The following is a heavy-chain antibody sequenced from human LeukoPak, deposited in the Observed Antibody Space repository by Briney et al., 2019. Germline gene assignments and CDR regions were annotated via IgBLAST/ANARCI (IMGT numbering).Heavy chain of an antibody. CDR1: GFTFSSYA. D-gene: IGHD3-22*01. CDR2: ISYDGSNK. J-gene: IGHJ4*02. Sequence: GGPLRLSCAASGFTFSSYAMHWVRQAPGKGLEWVAVISYDGSNKYYADSVKGRFTISRDNSKNTLYLQMNSLRAEDTAVYYCARDQGYYDSSGYYDYWGQGTLVTVSS. CDR3: ARDQGYYDSSGYYDY. V-gene: IGHV3-30*01.